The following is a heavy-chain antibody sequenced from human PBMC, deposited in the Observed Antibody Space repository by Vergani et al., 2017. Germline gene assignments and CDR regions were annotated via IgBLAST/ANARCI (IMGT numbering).Heavy chain of an antibody. D-gene: IGHD3-22*01. V-gene: IGHV3-21*01. CDR1: GFTFSSYS. CDR3: ARARYGSSGFDY. Sequence: EVQLVESGGGLVKPGGSLRLSCAASGFTFSSYSKNWVRPAPGKGLEWVSSISSSSSYIYYADSVKGRFTISRDNAKNSLYLQMNSLRAEDTAVYYFARARYGSSGFDYWGQGTLVTVSS. J-gene: IGHJ4*02. CDR2: ISSSSSYI.